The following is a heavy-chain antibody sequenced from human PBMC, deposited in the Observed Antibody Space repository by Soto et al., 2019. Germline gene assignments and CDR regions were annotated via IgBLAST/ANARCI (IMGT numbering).Heavy chain of an antibody. D-gene: IGHD3-10*01. V-gene: IGHV1-46*01. CDR1: GYTFTSYY. J-gene: IGHJ6*02. CDR3: ARVLTMANYYYYGMDV. Sequence: ASVKVSCKASGYTFTSYYMHWVRQAPGQGLEWMGIINPSGGSTSYAQKFQGRVTMTRDTSTSTVYMELSSLRSEDTAVYYCARVLTMANYYYYGMDVWGQGTTVTVSS. CDR2: INPSGGST.